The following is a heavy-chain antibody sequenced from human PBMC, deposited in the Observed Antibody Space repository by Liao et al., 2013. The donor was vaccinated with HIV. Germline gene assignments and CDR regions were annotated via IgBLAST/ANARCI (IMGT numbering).Heavy chain of an antibody. Sequence: QGQLQESGPGLVRPSETLSLTCPVSGGSLSSYYWSWIRQAPGKGLEWIGYIYYSGSTNYNPSLNGRVTMSIDRSKKQFSLKLDSVTAADTAVYYCARGGYGGNFFWHFDLWGRGTLVTVSS. J-gene: IGHJ2*01. CDR3: ARGGYGGNFFWHFDL. CDR2: IYYSGST. CDR1: GGSLSSYY. D-gene: IGHD4-23*01. V-gene: IGHV4-59*01.